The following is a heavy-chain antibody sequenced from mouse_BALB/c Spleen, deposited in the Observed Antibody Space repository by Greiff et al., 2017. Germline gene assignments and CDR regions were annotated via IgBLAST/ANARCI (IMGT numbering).Heavy chain of an antibody. D-gene: IGHD4-1*01. Sequence: EVKLVESGGGLVKPGGSLKLSCAASGFTFSSYAMSWVRQTPEKRLEWVATISSGGSYTYYPDSVKGRFTISRDNAKNTLYLQMSSLRSEDTAMYYCARRTGTDYFDYWGQGTTLTVSS. CDR3: ARRTGTDYFDY. CDR2: ISSGGSYT. J-gene: IGHJ2*01. V-gene: IGHV5-9-3*01. CDR1: GFTFSSYA.